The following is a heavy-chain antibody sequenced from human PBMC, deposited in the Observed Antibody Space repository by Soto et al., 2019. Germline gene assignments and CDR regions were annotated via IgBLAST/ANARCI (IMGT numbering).Heavy chain of an antibody. V-gene: IGHV4-31*03. CDR2: IYYSGST. Sequence: SETLSLTCTVSGGSISGGGYYWSWIRQHPGKGLEWIGYIYYSGSTYYNPSLTSRVTISVDTSKNQFSLKLSSVTAADTAVYYCARETYYYDSSGYYRAFDYWGQGTLVTVSS. CDR1: GGSISGGGYY. D-gene: IGHD3-22*01. CDR3: ARETYYYDSSGYYRAFDY. J-gene: IGHJ4*02.